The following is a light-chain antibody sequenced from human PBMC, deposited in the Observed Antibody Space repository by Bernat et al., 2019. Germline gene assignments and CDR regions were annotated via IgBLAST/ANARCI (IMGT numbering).Light chain of an antibody. Sequence: QSVLTQPPSASGTPGQRVTISCSGSSSNNGSNTVNWYQQLPGTGPKLLIYSNNQRPSGVPDRVSGSKSGTSASLAIGGLQSEDEADYYCAAWDDSLNGLVFGGGTKLTVL. CDR1: SSNNGSNT. J-gene: IGLJ2*01. V-gene: IGLV1-44*01. CDR3: AAWDDSLNGLV. CDR2: SNN.